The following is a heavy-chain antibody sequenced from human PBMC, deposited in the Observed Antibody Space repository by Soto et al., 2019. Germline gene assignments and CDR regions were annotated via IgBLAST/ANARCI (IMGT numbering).Heavy chain of an antibody. CDR1: GGSVSSGSYY. CDR3: ARGSQHIVVG. CDR2: IYYSGST. D-gene: IGHD2-21*01. Sequence: QVQLQESGPGLVKPSETLSLTCTVSGGSVSSGSYYWSWIRQPPGKGLEWIGYIYYSGSTNYNPSLKSRVTISVDTSKNQFSLKLSSVTAADTAVYYCARGSQHIVVGWGQGTLVTVSS. J-gene: IGHJ1*01. V-gene: IGHV4-61*01.